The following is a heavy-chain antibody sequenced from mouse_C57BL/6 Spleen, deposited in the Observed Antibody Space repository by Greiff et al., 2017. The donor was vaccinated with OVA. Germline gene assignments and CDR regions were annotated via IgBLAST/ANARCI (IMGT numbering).Heavy chain of an antibody. CDR1: GYTFTDYK. CDR2: INPNNGGT. Sequence: EVQLQQSGPELVKPGASVKIPCKASGYTFTDYKMDWVKQSHGKSLEWIGDINPNNGGTIYNQKFKGKATLTVDKSSSTAYMDLSRLTSEDSAVYVCARHEHGNYDAMDYWGQGTSVTVSS. J-gene: IGHJ4*01. V-gene: IGHV1-18*01. D-gene: IGHD2-1*01. CDR3: ARHEHGNYDAMDY.